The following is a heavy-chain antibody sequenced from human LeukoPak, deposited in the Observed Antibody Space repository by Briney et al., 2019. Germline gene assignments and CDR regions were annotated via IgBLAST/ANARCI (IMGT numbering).Heavy chain of an antibody. J-gene: IGHJ3*02. CDR3: ARVGYCSSTSCYPIDI. Sequence: GGSLRLSCAASGFTFSDYYMSWIRQAPGKGLEWVSYVSSSGSTIYYADSVKGRFTISRDNAKNSLYLQMYSLRAEDTAVYYCARVGYCSSTSCYPIDIWGQGTMVTVSS. CDR2: VSSSGSTI. D-gene: IGHD2-2*01. V-gene: IGHV3-11*01. CDR1: GFTFSDYY.